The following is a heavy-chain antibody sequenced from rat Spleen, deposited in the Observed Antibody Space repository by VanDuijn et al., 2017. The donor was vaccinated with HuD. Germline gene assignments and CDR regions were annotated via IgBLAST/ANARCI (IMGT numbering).Heavy chain of an antibody. CDR3: TREGNSGYDY. J-gene: IGHJ2*01. Sequence: EVQMVESGGGLVQAGGSLKLSCAASGFSFSYYGMAWVRQAPTKGLEWVATINFDGSNIHYRESVKGRFTLSRDNAKSTLYLQMNSLRSEDTATYYCTREGNSGYDYWGQGVMVTVSS. CDR1: GFSFSYYG. D-gene: IGHD4-3*01. CDR2: INFDGSNI. V-gene: IGHV5-29*01.